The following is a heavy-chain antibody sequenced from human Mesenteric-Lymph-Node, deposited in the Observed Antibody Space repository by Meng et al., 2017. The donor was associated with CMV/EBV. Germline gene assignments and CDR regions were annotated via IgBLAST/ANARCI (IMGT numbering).Heavy chain of an antibody. CDR1: GGSITNNNYY. V-gene: IGHV4-39*07. CDR3: ASQEGILSGFYYVY. CDR2: IYYSGST. Sequence: SETLSLTCTASGGSITNNNYYWGWIRQPPGKGLEWIGSIYYSGSTYYNPSLKSRVTTSVDTSKNQLSLKLNSVTAADTAVYFCASQEGILSGFYYVYWGQGTMVTVSS. J-gene: IGHJ4*02. D-gene: IGHD3-9*01.